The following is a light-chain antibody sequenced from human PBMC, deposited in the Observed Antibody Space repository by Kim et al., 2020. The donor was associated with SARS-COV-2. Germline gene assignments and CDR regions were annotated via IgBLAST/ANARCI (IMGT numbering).Light chain of an antibody. CDR3: QHYVNWPLT. CDR2: GAS. Sequence: EIVMTQSPATLSVSPGERVTLSCRASRSVSSHLAWYQQKPGQGPRLLIYGASTRATGVPDRFSGSGSGTDFTLTISSLHSEDFGFYYCQHYVNWPLTFGGGTKVDIK. J-gene: IGKJ4*01. CDR1: RSVSSH. V-gene: IGKV3-15*01.